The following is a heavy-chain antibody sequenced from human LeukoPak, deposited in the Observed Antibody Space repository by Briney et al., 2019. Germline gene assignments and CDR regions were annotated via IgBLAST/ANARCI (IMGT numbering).Heavy chain of an antibody. CDR1: GFTFSSYS. CDR3: ARGYCDSSTCSIDY. D-gene: IGHD2-2*01. J-gene: IGHJ4*02. Sequence: GGSLRLSCAASGFTFSSYSMKWVRQAPGKGLEWVSSISSSSDYIYYADSVKGRFTISRDNAKNSLYLQMNSLRAEDMAVYYCARGYCDSSTCSIDYWGQGTLVSVSS. V-gene: IGHV3-21*01. CDR2: ISSSSDYI.